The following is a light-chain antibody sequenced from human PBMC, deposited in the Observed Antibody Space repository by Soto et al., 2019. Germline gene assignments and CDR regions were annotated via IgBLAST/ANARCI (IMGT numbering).Light chain of an antibody. CDR2: DVT. J-gene: IGLJ2*01. CDR3: CSYAVTFTLV. CDR1: SSDVGAYNY. Sequence: QSVLTQPRSVSGSPGQSVTISCTGTSSDVGAYNYVSWYQQHPGKAPKLVIYDVTKRPSGVPDRFSGSKSGNTASLTISGLQAEDEADYYCCSYAVTFTLVFGGGTKVTVL. V-gene: IGLV2-11*01.